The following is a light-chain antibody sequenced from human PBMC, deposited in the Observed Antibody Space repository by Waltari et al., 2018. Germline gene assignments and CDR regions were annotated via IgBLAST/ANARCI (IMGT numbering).Light chain of an antibody. V-gene: IGKV4-1*01. CDR3: QQYFSAPWT. J-gene: IGKJ1*01. CDR1: QSVFHSSYNKNY. Sequence: DIVMTQSPYSLDVSLGEKATINCKSSQSVFHSSYNKNYLAWYQQKPGQPPNLLIYWASTRESGVPDRFSGSESGTDFTLTISSLQAEDVAVYYCQQYFSAPWTFGQGTRVEIK. CDR2: WAS.